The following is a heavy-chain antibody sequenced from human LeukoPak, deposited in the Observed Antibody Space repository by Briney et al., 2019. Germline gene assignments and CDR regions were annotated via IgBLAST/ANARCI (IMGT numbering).Heavy chain of an antibody. CDR3: AREGSDWNYYYYMDV. CDR2: IYSGGST. V-gene: IGHV3-66*01. Sequence: GGSLRLSCEASGFTFNNYWMSWVRQAPGKGLEWVSLIYSGGSTYYADSVKGRFTISRDNSKNTLYLQMNSLRAEDTAVYYCAREGSDWNYYYYMDVWGKGTTVTISS. CDR1: GFTFNNYW. D-gene: IGHD6-19*01. J-gene: IGHJ6*03.